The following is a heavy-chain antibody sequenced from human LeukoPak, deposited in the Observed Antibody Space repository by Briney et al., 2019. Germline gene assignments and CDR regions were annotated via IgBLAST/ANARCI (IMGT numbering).Heavy chain of an antibody. V-gene: IGHV3-23*01. D-gene: IGHD6-13*01. CDR1: GFTFSSYA. CDR3: AKFVGSSSWPSPVDY. CDR2: ISGSGGST. J-gene: IGHJ4*02. Sequence: GGSLRLSCAASGFTFSSYAMSWLRQAPGKGLEWGSAISGSGGSTYYADSVKGRFTISRDNSKNTLYLQMNSLRAEDTAVYYCAKFVGSSSWPSPVDYWGQGTLVTVSS.